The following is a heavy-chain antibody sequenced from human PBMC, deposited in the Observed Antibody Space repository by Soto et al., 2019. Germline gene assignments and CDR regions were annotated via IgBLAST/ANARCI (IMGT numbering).Heavy chain of an antibody. D-gene: IGHD6-19*01. Sequence: LILSCAASGFTFSSYAMSWVRQAPGKGLEWVSAISGSGGSTYYADSVKGRFTISRDNSKNTLYLQMNSLRAEDTAVYYCAKDSSGWSWTYYYGRDVWGQGTTVTVS. CDR3: AKDSSGWSWTYYYGRDV. V-gene: IGHV3-23*01. CDR1: GFTFSSYA. J-gene: IGHJ6*02. CDR2: ISGSGGST.